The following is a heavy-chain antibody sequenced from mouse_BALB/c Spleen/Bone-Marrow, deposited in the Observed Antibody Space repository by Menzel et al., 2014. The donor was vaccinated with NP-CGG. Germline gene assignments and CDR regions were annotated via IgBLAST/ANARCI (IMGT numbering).Heavy chain of an antibody. CDR3: ARQRGYAYAMDY. D-gene: IGHD2-2*01. CDR1: GFAFSGND. J-gene: IGHJ4*01. V-gene: IGHV5-12-1*01. Sequence: EVNVVESGGGLVKPGGSLKLSCAASGFAFSGNDMSWVRQTPEKRLEWVAYISSGGGSTYCPDTVKGRFTISRDNAKNTLYLQMNSLKSEDTAMYYCARQRGYAYAMDYWGQGTSVTVSS. CDR2: ISSGGGST.